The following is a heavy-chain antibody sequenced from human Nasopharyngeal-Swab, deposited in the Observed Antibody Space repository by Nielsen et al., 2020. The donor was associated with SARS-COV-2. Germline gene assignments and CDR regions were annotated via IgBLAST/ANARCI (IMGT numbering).Heavy chain of an antibody. J-gene: IGHJ4*02. CDR3: AKDPSSTVSTSLWFDY. CDR1: GFTFSSYG. D-gene: IGHD4-17*01. Sequence: GESLKISCAASGFTFSSYGMHWVRQAPGKGLEWVSAISGSGGSTYYADSVKGRFTISRDNSKNTLYLQMNSLRAEDTAVYYCAKDPSSTVSTSLWFDYWGQGTLVTVSS. V-gene: IGHV3-23*01. CDR2: ISGSGGST.